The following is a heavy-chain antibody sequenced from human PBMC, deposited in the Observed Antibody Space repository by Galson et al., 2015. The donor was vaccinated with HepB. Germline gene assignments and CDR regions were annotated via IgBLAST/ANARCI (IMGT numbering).Heavy chain of an antibody. CDR3: ARLGDLSGYSSL. J-gene: IGHJ4*02. CDR1: GFTFSGSA. Sequence: RLSCAASGFTFSGSAIHWVRQASGKGLEWVGRIRSKASSHATAYTASLKGRFTISRDDSKNTAYLHMNSLKTEDTAVYYCARLGDLSGYSSLWGRGTLVTVSS. D-gene: IGHD6-19*01. V-gene: IGHV3-73*01. CDR2: IRSKASSHAT.